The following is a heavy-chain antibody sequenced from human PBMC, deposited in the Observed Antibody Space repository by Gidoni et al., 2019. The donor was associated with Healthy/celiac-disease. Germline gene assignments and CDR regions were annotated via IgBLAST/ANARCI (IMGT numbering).Heavy chain of an antibody. CDR2: ISGSGGST. V-gene: IGHV3-23*01. Sequence: EVQLLESGGGLVQPGGSLRLSCAASGFTFSSYAMSWVRQAPGKGLEWVSAISGSGGSTYYADSVKGRFTISRDNSKNTLYLQMNSLRAEDTAVYYCAKDFLVSPTVSWYYFDYWGQGTLVTVSS. D-gene: IGHD4-17*01. J-gene: IGHJ4*02. CDR3: AKDFLVSPTVSWYYFDY. CDR1: GFTFSSYA.